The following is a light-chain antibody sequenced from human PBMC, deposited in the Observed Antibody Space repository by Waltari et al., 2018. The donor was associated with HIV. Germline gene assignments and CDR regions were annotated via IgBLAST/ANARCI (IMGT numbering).Light chain of an antibody. J-gene: IGLJ3*02. CDR2: DDD. Sequence: SYVLTQPPSVSVAPGETATVTCGGSNIGSKSVHWFQQQPGQAPVLVIYDDDDRPSGIPKRCSGSNSGDTATLTISRVEAGDEADYYCQVWDTISGHWVFGGGTKLTVL. CDR3: QVWDTISGHWV. V-gene: IGLV3-21*04. CDR1: NIGSKS.